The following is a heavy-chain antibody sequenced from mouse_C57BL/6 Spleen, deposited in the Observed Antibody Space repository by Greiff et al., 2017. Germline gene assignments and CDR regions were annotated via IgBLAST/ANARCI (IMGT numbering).Heavy chain of an antibody. CDR2: IYPGSGST. V-gene: IGHV1-55*01. CDR3: ARGGSAGPTGYLDY. Sequence: QVQLLQPGAELVKPGASVKMSCKASGYTFTSYWINWVKQRPGPGLEWIGDIYPGSGSTNYNEKFKSKATLTVDTSSSTAYMQLSSLTSEDSAVYDGARGGSAGPTGYLDYWGQGTTLTVSS. J-gene: IGHJ2*01. D-gene: IGHD3-2*02. CDR1: GYTFTSYW.